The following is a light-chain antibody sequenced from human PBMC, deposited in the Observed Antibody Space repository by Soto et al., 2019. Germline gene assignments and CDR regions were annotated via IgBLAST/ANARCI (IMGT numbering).Light chain of an antibody. V-gene: IGLV2-8*01. CDR2: EVS. CDR3: SSYAGSNNWV. J-gene: IGLJ3*02. CDR1: SSDVGGYKY. Sequence: QSVLTQPPSASGSPGQSVTISCTGSSSDVGGYKYVSWYQQHPGKAPKVMIYEVSKRPSGVPDRFSGSKSGNTASLTVSGLQADDEAEYYCSSYAGSNNWVFGGGTKLTVL.